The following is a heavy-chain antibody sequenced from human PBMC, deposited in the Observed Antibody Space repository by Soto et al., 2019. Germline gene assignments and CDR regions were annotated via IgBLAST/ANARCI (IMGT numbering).Heavy chain of an antibody. V-gene: IGHV3-11*01. J-gene: IGHJ5*02. D-gene: IGHD6-25*01. CDR2: ISDSGSTI. CDR3: ARGGSGWTRGGWLGP. CDR1: GFTFSDYY. Sequence: QMQLVQSGGGLVKPGGSLTLSCKASGFTFSDYYMIWVRQTPRKGLEWLSYISDSGSTIYYADSVRARFTIFRENAANSVYLQLDGLTDGDTAFYYCARGGSGWTRGGWLGPWGQGSLVTVSS.